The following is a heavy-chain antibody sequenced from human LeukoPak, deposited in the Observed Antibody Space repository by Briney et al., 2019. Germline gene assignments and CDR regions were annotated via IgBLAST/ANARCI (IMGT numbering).Heavy chain of an antibody. CDR1: GFTFGDYA. CDR2: IRSKNYGGTT. Sequence: TGGSLRLSCTGSGFTFGDYAMNWVRQAPGKGLEWVGFIRSKNYGGTTEYAASVKGRFTISRDDSRSIAYLQMNSLKTEDTAVYYCTRVIVATKDYWGQGTLVTVSS. D-gene: IGHD5-12*01. J-gene: IGHJ4*02. CDR3: TRVIVATKDY. V-gene: IGHV3-49*04.